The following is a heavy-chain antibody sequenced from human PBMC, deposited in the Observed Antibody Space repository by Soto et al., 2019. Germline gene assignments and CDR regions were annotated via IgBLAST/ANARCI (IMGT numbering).Heavy chain of an antibody. CDR2: INQDGSER. Sequence: EVQLVESGGGLVQPGGSLRLPCTASGFTFSTYWMTWVRQPPGKGLEWVASINQDGSERYYVDSVRGRFTISRDNAKNSLYLQMNSLRXXDXXXXXCVCGGNFFVYWGQGTLVTVSP. V-gene: IGHV3-7*01. D-gene: IGHD3-16*01. CDR3: VCGGNFFVY. J-gene: IGHJ4*02. CDR1: GFTFSTYW.